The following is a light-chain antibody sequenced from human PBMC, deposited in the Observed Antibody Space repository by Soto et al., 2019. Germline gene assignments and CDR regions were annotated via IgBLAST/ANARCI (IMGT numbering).Light chain of an antibody. V-gene: IGKV3-20*01. CDR2: GAS. Sequence: EIVLTQSPGTLSLSPGERATLSCRASQSVSSSYLAWYQQKPGQAPRLLIYGASSMATGIPDRFSGSGAGTDFTLPISRLEPEDFAVYYCQQYGSSRLTFGGGTKVEIK. CDR3: QQYGSSRLT. CDR1: QSVSSSY. J-gene: IGKJ4*02.